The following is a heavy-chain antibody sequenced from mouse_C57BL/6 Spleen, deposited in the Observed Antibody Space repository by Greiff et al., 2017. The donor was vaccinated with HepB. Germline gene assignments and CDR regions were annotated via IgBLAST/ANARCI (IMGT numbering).Heavy chain of an antibody. J-gene: IGHJ3*01. V-gene: IGHV5-6*02. CDR2: ISSGGSYT. CDR1: GFTFSSYG. D-gene: IGHD4-1*01. Sequence: EVKLLESGGDLVKPGGSLKLSCAASGFTFSSYGMSWVRQTPDKRLEWVATISSGGSYTYYPDSVKGRFTISRDNAKNTLYLQMSSLKSEDTAMYYCASVTGPWFAYWGQGTLVTVSA. CDR3: ASVTGPWFAY.